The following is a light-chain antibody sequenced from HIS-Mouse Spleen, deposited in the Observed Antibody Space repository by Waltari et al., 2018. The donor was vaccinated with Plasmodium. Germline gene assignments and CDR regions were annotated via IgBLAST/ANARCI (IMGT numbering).Light chain of an antibody. CDR1: QSFSSGY. Sequence: EIVLTQSPGTLSLSPGERATLSCRASQSFSSGYLSWYQKHPGQAPSLLNYGASSRATGIPDRFSGSGSGTDFTLTISRLEPEDFAVYYCQQYGSSPYTFGQGTKLEIK. V-gene: IGKV3-20*01. J-gene: IGKJ2*01. CDR3: QQYGSSPYT. CDR2: GAS.